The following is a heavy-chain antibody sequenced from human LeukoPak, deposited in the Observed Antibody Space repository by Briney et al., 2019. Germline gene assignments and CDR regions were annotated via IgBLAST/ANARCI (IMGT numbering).Heavy chain of an antibody. CDR1: GFTFSSYS. D-gene: IGHD1-7*01. CDR2: ISSSSSYI. CDR3: ARGGYNWNWTAGDY. J-gene: IGHJ4*02. Sequence: GGSLRLSCAASGFTFSSYSMNWVRQAAGKGLEWVSSISSSSSYIYYADSVKGRFTISRDNAKNSLYLQMNSLRAEDTAVYYCARGGYNWNWTAGDYWGQGTLVTVSS. V-gene: IGHV3-21*01.